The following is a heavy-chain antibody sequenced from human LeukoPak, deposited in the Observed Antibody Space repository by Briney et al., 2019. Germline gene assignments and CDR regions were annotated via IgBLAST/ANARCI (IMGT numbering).Heavy chain of an antibody. CDR1: GYSFTSYW. J-gene: IGHJ4*02. Sequence: NRGESLKISCKGSGYSFTSYWIGWVRHVPGKGLEYMGIIYPGDSDTRYSPSFQGQVTISADKSISNAYLQWSSLKASDTAMYYCATLVGYGSFFDYWGQGTLVTVSS. CDR3: ATLVGYGSFFDY. D-gene: IGHD3-10*01. CDR2: IYPGDSDT. V-gene: IGHV5-51*01.